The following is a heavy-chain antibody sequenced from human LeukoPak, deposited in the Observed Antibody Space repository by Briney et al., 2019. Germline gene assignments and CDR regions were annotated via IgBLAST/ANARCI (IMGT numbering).Heavy chain of an antibody. CDR2: ISGSGGST. V-gene: IGHV3-23*01. CDR1: GFTFSSYG. Sequence: GGSLRLSCAASGFTFSSYGMSWVRQAPGKGLEWVSAISGSGGSTYYADSVKGRFTISRDNSKNSLYLQMNSLRAEDTAVYYCAKERVGAFWFDPWGQGTLVTVSS. D-gene: IGHD1-26*01. CDR3: AKERVGAFWFDP. J-gene: IGHJ5*02.